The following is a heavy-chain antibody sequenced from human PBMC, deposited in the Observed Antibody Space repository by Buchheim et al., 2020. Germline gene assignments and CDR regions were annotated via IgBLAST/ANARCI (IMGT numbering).Heavy chain of an antibody. J-gene: IGHJ4*02. CDR1: GYTFSNYD. V-gene: IGHV1-18*01. Sequence: QVYLVQSGDEVKEPGASVKVSCRASGYTFSNYDIHWVRQAPGQGFEWLGRITADSGDTKFVQKLRGRVTMTTDRATKTGYMELRTLRSDDTAVYYCVTALGMWYGHRGQGT. CDR3: VTALGMWYGH. CDR2: ITADSGDT. D-gene: IGHD2-15*01.